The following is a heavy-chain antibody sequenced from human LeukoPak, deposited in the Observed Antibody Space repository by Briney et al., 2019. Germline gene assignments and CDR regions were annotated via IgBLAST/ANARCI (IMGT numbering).Heavy chain of an antibody. CDR3: ARGRGGAQLVFSDY. J-gene: IGHJ4*02. CDR1: GGSISSGGYY. Sequence: SETLSLTCTVSGGSISSGGYYWSWIRQHPGKGLEWIGYIYYSGSTYYNPSLKSRVTISVDTSKNQFSLKLSSVTAADTAVYYCARGRGGAQLVFSDYWGQGTLVTVSS. CDR2: IYYSGST. D-gene: IGHD6-13*01. V-gene: IGHV4-31*03.